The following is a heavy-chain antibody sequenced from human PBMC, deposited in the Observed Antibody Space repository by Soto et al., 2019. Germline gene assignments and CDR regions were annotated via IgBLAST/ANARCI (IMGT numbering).Heavy chain of an antibody. J-gene: IGHJ4*02. V-gene: IGHV3-23*01. CDR3: AKDGKKYYYDSSGYGYYFDY. CDR2: ISGSGGST. Sequence: HPGGSLRLSCAASGFTFSSYAMSWVRQAPGKGLEWVSAISGSGGSTYYADSVKGRFTISRDNSKNTLYLQMNSLRAEDTAVYYCAKDGKKYYYDSSGYGYYFDYWGQGTLVTVSS. D-gene: IGHD3-22*01. CDR1: GFTFSSYA.